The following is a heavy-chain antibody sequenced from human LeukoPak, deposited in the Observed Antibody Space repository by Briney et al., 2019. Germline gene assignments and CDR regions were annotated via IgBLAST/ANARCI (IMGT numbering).Heavy chain of an antibody. CDR2: ISGSGGNT. V-gene: IGHV3-23*01. CDR3: ARAGALRPDY. J-gene: IGHJ4*02. CDR1: GFTFSSYG. Sequence: PGGSLRLSCAASGFTFSSYGMSWVRQAPGKGLEWVSAISGSGGNTYYADSVKGRFTISRDNSKNTLFLQMYSLRAEDTAVYYCARAGALRPDYWGQGTLVTVSS.